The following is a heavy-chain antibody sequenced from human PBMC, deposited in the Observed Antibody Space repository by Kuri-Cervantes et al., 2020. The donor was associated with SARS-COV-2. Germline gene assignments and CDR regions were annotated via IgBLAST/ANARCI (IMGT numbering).Heavy chain of an antibody. D-gene: IGHD3-9*01. V-gene: IGHV4-34*01. J-gene: IGHJ4*02. CDR1: GGSFSGYY. Sequence: SQTLSLTCAVYGGSFSGYYWSWIRQPPGKGLEWIGEINHSGSTNYNPSLKSRVTISVDTSKNQFSLKLSSVTAADTAVYYCARAKSYYDILTGLYYFDYWGQGTLVTVSS. CDR3: ARAKSYYDILTGLYYFDY. CDR2: INHSGST.